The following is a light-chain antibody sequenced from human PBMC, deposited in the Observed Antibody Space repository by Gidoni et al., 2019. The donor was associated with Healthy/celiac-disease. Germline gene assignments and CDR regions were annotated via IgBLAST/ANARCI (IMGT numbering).Light chain of an antibody. CDR3: QQRSNWPPVYT. J-gene: IGKJ2*01. CDR1: QSVSSY. Sequence: EIVLTSSQATLSFAPGERATLSCRASQSVSSYLAWYQQKPGQVTRLLIYDASNRATGIPARFSGSGSGTDFTLTISSLEPEDFAVYYCQQRSNWPPVYTFGQGTKLEIK. V-gene: IGKV3-11*01. CDR2: DAS.